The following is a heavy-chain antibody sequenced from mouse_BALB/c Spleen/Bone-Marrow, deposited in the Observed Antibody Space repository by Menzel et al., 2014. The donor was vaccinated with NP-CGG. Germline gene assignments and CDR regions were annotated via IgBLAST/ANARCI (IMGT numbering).Heavy chain of an antibody. Sequence: VQLKESGGGLVKPGGSLKLSCAASGFTFSSYAMSWVRQTPEKRLEWVATISSGGSYTYYPDSVKGRFTISRDNAKNTLYLQMSSLRSEDTAMYYCARGGGYDWYFEVWGAGTTVTVSS. CDR3: ARGGGYDWYFEV. CDR2: ISSGGSYT. CDR1: GFTFSSYA. V-gene: IGHV5-9-3*01. D-gene: IGHD2-2*01. J-gene: IGHJ1*01.